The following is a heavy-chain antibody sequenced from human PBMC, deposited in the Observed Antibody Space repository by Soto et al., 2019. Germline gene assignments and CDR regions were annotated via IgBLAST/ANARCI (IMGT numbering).Heavy chain of an antibody. J-gene: IGHJ6*02. CDR1: GYSFTSYW. D-gene: IGHD4-4*01. V-gene: IGHV5-51*01. CDR2: IYPGDSDT. CDR3: ARLADDSNYDYYYYGMDV. Sequence: PGESLKISCKGSGYSFTSYWIGWVRQMPGKGLEWMGIIYPGDSDTRYSPSFQGQVTISADKSISTAYLQWSSLKASDTAMYYCARLADDSNYDYYYYGMDVWGQGTTVTVSS.